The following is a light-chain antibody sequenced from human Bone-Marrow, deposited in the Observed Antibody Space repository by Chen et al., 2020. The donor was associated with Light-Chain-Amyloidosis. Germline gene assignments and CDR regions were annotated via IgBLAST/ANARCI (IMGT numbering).Light chain of an antibody. Sequence: NFMLTQPHSVSEYPGKTVIISCTRSSGSLATNYVQWYQQRPGSSPTPVISEDDQRPSGVPDRFSGSIDRSSNSASLTISGLKTEDEADYYCQSYQGSSQGVFGGGTKLTVL. CDR1: SGSLATNY. V-gene: IGLV6-57*01. J-gene: IGLJ3*02. CDR3: QSYQGSSQGV. CDR2: EDD.